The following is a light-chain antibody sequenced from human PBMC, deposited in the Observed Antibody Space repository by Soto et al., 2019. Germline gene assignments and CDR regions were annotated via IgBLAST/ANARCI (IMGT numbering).Light chain of an antibody. CDR1: QSISTRY. J-gene: IGKJ1*01. CDR3: QQYGVAPGT. Sequence: EIVLTQSPGTLSLSPGERATLSCRASQSISTRYFAWYQQKGGQAPRLLIYETSSRGTGIADRFIGSGTGKEFTLPISSRELEDFAVYYCQQYGVAPGTFGQGTKLEI. V-gene: IGKV3-20*01. CDR2: ETS.